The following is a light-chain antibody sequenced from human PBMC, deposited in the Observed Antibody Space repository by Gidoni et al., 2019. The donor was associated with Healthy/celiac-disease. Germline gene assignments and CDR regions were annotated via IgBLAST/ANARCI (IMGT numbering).Light chain of an antibody. CDR2: GAS. Sequence: EIVLTQSPGTLSLSPGESATISCRAIQSVSISYLAWYQQKPGQAPRLLIYGASSRATGIPDRFSGSGSGTDFTLTISRLEPEDFAVYYCQQYGSSPRTFGQGTKVEIK. CDR3: QQYGSSPRT. J-gene: IGKJ1*01. CDR1: QSVSISY. V-gene: IGKV3-20*01.